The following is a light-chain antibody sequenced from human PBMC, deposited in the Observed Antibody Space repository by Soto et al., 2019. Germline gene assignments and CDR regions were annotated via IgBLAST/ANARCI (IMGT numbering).Light chain of an antibody. Sequence: EIVMTQSPATLSVSPGERATLSCRASQSVSSNLAWYQHKPGQAPRLLIYGASTRATGIPARFSGSGSGTELTLTISRLQSEDFAVYYCQQYKNWPPFTFGPGTKVDIK. CDR2: GAS. CDR1: QSVSSN. CDR3: QQYKNWPPFT. V-gene: IGKV3D-15*01. J-gene: IGKJ3*01.